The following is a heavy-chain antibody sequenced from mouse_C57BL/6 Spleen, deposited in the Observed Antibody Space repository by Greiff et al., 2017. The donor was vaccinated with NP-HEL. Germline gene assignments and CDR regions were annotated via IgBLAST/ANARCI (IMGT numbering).Heavy chain of an antibody. J-gene: IGHJ4*01. CDR3: ARSDYYSNYVDYAMDY. Sequence: QVQLQQPGAELVKPGASVKLSCKASGYTFTSYWMHWVKQRPGRGLEWIGRIDPNSGGTKYNEKFKSKATLTVDKPSSTAYMQLSSLTSEDSAVYDCARSDYYSNYVDYAMDYWGQGTSVTVSS. D-gene: IGHD2-5*01. CDR2: IDPNSGGT. CDR1: GYTFTSYW. V-gene: IGHV1-72*01.